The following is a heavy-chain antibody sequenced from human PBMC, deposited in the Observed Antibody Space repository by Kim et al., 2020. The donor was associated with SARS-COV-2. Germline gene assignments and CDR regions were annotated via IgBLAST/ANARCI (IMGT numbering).Heavy chain of an antibody. CDR1: GITFSTYT. V-gene: IGHV3-48*02. CDR3: ASAMAVTKGGY. J-gene: IGHJ4*02. Sequence: GGSLRLSCAASGITFSTYTMNWVRQAPGKGLEWISYISSSGTIYYADSVKGRFTISRDNAKNSLYLQMNSLRDEDTAVYYCASAMAVTKGGYWGQGTLVTVSS. D-gene: IGHD2-21*02. CDR2: ISSSGTI.